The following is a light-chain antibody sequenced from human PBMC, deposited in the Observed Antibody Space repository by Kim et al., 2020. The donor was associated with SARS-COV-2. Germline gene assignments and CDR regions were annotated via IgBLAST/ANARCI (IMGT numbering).Light chain of an antibody. V-gene: IGKV1-6*01. CDR2: AAS. J-gene: IGKJ2*01. CDR3: LQDYNYPYT. CDR1: QGIRND. Sequence: AIQMTQSPSSLSASVGDTVTITCRASQGIRNDLGWYQQKPGQAPKLLIYAASSLQSGVPSRFSGSGSGTDFTLTISSLQPEDFATYYCLQDYNYPYTFGQGTKLEI.